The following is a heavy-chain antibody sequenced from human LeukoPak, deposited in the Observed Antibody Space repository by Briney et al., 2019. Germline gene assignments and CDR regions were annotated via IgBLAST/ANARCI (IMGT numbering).Heavy chain of an antibody. CDR3: ARKGLAGFWFDP. J-gene: IGHJ5*02. Sequence: ASVKVSCKASGYTFTSYAMHWVRQAPGQRLEWMGWINAGNGNTKYSQKFQGRVTITRDTSASTAYMELSSLRSEDTAVYYCARKGLAGFWFDPWGQGTLVTVSS. CDR1: GYTFTSYA. CDR2: INAGNGNT. V-gene: IGHV1-3*01.